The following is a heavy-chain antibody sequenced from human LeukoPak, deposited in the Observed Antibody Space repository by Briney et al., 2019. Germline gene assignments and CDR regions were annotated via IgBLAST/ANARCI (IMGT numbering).Heavy chain of an antibody. Sequence: GGSLRLSCAASGFTVSTTYMTWVRQAPGKGLEWVSIISWNSGYIGYADSVKGRFTVSRDNTEDSVYLQMNSLRPEDTAFYFCAKVRGTYSSGFFFDSWGQGTLVTVSS. V-gene: IGHV3-9*01. CDR3: AKVRGTYSSGFFFDS. CDR1: GFTVSTTY. D-gene: IGHD6-19*01. J-gene: IGHJ4*02. CDR2: ISWNSGYI.